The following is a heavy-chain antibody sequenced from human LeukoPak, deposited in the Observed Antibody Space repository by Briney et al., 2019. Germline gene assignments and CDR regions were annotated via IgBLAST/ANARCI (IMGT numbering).Heavy chain of an antibody. CDR1: GYTFTGYH. CDR2: FIPGSGGS. D-gene: IGHD1-26*01. Sequence: ASVKVSCKASGYTFTGYHMHWVRQAPGQGLEWMGRFIPGSGGSTFAQKFQGRVITTRDTSISTAYMELTRLTSDDTAVYYCARARGSNSNYYYMDVWGTGTTVTVSS. V-gene: IGHV1-2*02. J-gene: IGHJ6*03. CDR3: ARARGSNSNYYYMDV.